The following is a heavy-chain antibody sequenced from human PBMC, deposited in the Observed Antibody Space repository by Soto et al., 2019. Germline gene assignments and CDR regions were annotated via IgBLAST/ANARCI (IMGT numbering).Heavy chain of an antibody. Sequence: QVQLQESGPGLVKPSQTLSLTCTVSGGSISSGSYYWSWIRQLPGKGLEWIGYIYYSGSTYYNPSLKSRVNISVDTSKNQVSLKLNSVTAADTAVYYCATRTYYYYGSGSLGGMDVWGQGTTVTVSS. V-gene: IGHV4-31*03. CDR3: ATRTYYYYGSGSLGGMDV. D-gene: IGHD3-10*01. J-gene: IGHJ6*02. CDR2: IYYSGST. CDR1: GGSISSGSYY.